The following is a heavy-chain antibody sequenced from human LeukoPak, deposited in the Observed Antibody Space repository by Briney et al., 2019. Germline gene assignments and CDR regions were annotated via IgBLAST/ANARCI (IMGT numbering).Heavy chain of an antibody. CDR1: GYTFTGYY. CDR2: INPNSGDT. D-gene: IGHD4-11*01. CDR3: ARDAYFGFSYSWHSDY. V-gene: IGHV1-2*02. Sequence: ASVKVSCKTSGYTFTGYYIHWVRQAPGQGLEWMGWINPNSGDTNYAQNFRGRVTMTRDTSISTAYLELNSLTSDDAAVYYCARDAYFGFSYSWHSDYWGQGALVTVSS. J-gene: IGHJ4*01.